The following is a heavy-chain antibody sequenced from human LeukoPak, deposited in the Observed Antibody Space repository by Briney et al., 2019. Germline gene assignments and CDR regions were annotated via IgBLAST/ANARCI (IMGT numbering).Heavy chain of an antibody. Sequence: PGGTLRLSCAASGFTFSSYWMSWVRQAPGKGLEWVANIKQDGSEKYYVDSVRGRFTISRDNAKNSLYLQMNSLRAEDTAVYYCARYDILTGSPFDYWGQGTLVTVSS. V-gene: IGHV3-7*01. CDR3: ARYDILTGSPFDY. D-gene: IGHD3-9*01. J-gene: IGHJ4*02. CDR2: IKQDGSEK. CDR1: GFTFSSYW.